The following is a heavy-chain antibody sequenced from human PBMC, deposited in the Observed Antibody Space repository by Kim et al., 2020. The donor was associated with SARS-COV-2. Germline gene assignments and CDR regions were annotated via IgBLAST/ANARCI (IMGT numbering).Heavy chain of an antibody. V-gene: IGHV4-59*08. Sequence: LQSRVTISVDPSRHQFSLKLSSVTAADTAVYYCARHGLGIFGVVITYFDYWGQGTLVTVSS. D-gene: IGHD3-3*01. J-gene: IGHJ4*02. CDR3: ARHGLGIFGVVITYFDY.